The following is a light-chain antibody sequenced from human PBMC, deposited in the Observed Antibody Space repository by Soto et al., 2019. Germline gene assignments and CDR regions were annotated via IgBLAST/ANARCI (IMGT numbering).Light chain of an antibody. CDR1: SSDIGGYNF. CDR3: ASYTTSSTLV. CDR2: AVT. V-gene: IGLV2-14*01. J-gene: IGLJ2*01. Sequence: QSVLTQPASVSGSPGQSITISCTGTSSDIGGYNFVSWYHQHPGKAPKLLIYAVTNRPSGIPDRFSGSKSGNTASLTISGLQAEDGAYYYCASYTTSSTLVFGGGTKLTVL.